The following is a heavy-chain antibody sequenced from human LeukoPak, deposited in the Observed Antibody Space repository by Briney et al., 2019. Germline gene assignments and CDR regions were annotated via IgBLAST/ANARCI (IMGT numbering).Heavy chain of an antibody. J-gene: IGHJ4*02. CDR3: AKDRYDFWSGYWYVSFDY. Sequence: PGGSLRLSCAASGFTFSSYAMSWVRQAPGKGLEWVSAISGSGGSTYYADSVKGRFTISRDNSKNTLYLQMNSLRAEDTAVYYCAKDRYDFWSGYWYVSFDYWGQGTLVTVSS. CDR1: GFTFSSYA. D-gene: IGHD3-3*01. V-gene: IGHV3-23*01. CDR2: ISGSGGST.